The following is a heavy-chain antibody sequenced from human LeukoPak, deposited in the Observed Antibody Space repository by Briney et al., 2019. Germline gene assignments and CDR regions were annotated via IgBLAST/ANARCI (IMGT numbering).Heavy chain of an antibody. CDR1: GFTFSSYA. Sequence: GGSLRLSCAASGFTFSSYAMSWVRQAPGKGLEWVSTIGDNGDSTYYGDSVKGRFTISRDNSENTLYLQMNSLRVEDTAVYYCAKYDYGGNPNEYYFDYWGQGTLVTVSS. D-gene: IGHD4-23*01. J-gene: IGHJ4*02. CDR3: AKYDYGGNPNEYYFDY. V-gene: IGHV3-23*01. CDR2: IGDNGDST.